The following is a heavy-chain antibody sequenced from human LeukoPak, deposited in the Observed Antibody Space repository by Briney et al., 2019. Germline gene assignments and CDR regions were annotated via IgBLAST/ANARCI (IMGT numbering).Heavy chain of an antibody. Sequence: GGSLRLSCAASGFTFSSYGMHWVRQAPGKGLEWVAVISYDGSNKYYADSVKGRFTISRDNSKNTLYLQMNSLRAEDTAVYYCARTGSAAGTNPPPYYFDYWGQGTLVTVSS. CDR3: ARTGSAAGTNPPPYYFDY. J-gene: IGHJ4*02. V-gene: IGHV3-30*03. CDR1: GFTFSSYG. CDR2: ISYDGSNK. D-gene: IGHD6-13*01.